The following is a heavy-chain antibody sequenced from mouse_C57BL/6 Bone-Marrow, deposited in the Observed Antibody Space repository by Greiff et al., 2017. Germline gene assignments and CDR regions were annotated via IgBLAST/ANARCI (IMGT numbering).Heavy chain of an antibody. V-gene: IGHV1-81*01. D-gene: IGHD1-1*01. CDR3: ARRYYGLFAY. CDR1: GYTFTSYG. Sequence: QVHVKQSGAELARPGASVKLSCKASGYTFTSYGISWVKQRTGQGLEWIGEIYPRSGTPYYNEKFKGKATLTADKSSSTAYMELRRLTSEDSAVYFCARRYYGLFAYWGQGTLVTVSA. J-gene: IGHJ3*01. CDR2: IYPRSGTP.